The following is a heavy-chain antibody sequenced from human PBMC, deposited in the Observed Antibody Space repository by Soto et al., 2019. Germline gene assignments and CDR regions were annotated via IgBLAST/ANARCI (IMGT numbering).Heavy chain of an antibody. J-gene: IGHJ4*02. D-gene: IGHD3-22*01. CDR1: GGSISSYY. Sequence: SETLSLTCTVSGGSISSYYWSWIRQPPGKGLEWIGYIYYSGSTNYNPSLKSRVTISVDTSKNQFSLKLSSVTAADTAVYYCARHDYDSSGYTGYWGQGTLVTVSS. V-gene: IGHV4-59*08. CDR3: ARHDYDSSGYTGY. CDR2: IYYSGST.